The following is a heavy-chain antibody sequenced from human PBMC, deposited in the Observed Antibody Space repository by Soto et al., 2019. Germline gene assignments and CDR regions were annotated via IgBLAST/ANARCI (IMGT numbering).Heavy chain of an antibody. J-gene: IGHJ4*02. CDR3: ARLVIVGATTGFDY. CDR2: IYYSGST. V-gene: IGHV4-39*01. D-gene: IGHD1-26*01. Sequence: XTLSLTCTVSGGSISSSSYYWGWIRQPPGKGLEWIGSIYYSGSTYYNPSLKSRVTISVDTSKNQFSLKLSSVTSSDTAVYYCARLVIVGATTGFDYWGQGTLGTVSS. CDR1: GGSISSSSYY.